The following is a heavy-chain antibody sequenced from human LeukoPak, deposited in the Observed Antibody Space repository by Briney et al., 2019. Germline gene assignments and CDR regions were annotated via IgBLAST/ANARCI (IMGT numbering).Heavy chain of an antibody. CDR2: IYYSGST. V-gene: IGHV4-39*01. CDR3: ARGRPYSGGYHLDY. Sequence: SETLSLTCTVSGGSISSSSYYWGWIRQPPGKGLEWIGSIYYSGSTYYNPSLKSRVTMSVDTSKNQFFLKLNSVTAADTAVYYCARGRPYSGGYHLDYWGQGTLVTVSA. CDR1: GGSISSSSYY. D-gene: IGHD1-26*01. J-gene: IGHJ4*02.